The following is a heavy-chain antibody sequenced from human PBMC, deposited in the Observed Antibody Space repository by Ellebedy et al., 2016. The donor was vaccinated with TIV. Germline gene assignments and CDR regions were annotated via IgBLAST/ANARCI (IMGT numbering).Heavy chain of an antibody. V-gene: IGHV3-11*01. CDR1: GFTFTDYY. D-gene: IGHD3-16*01. J-gene: IGHJ4*02. Sequence: GGSLRLSXAASGFTFTDYYLSWIRQTPGKGLELFSYMSSDGDATYYADSVKGRFTISRDNAKSSLYLQMNSLRVEDTAVYYCARGGGPELDYWGRGTLVTVSS. CDR2: MSSDGDAT. CDR3: ARGGGPELDY.